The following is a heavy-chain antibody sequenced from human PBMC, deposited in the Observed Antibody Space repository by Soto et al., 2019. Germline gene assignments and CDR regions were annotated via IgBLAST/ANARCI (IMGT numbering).Heavy chain of an antibody. J-gene: IGHJ4*02. CDR1: GYSFTSYW. D-gene: IGHD1-26*01. Sequence: GESLKISCKGSGYSFTSYWIGWVRQMPGKGLEWMGIIYPGDSDTRYSPSFQGQVTISADKSISTAYLQWSTLKASDPPIYYWAKPGRGELLGAAYGGQGTWVTVSS. CDR2: IYPGDSDT. CDR3: AKPGRGELLGAAY. V-gene: IGHV5-51*01.